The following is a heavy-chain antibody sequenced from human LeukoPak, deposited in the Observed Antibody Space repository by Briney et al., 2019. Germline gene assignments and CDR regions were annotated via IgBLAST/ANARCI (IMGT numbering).Heavy chain of an antibody. CDR1: GFXFSSYW. Sequence: PGGSLRLSCAASGFXFSSYWIHWVRQAPGKGLVWVSRINGDGGSTTYADSVKGRFTISRDNAKNTLYLQMNSLRAEDTAVYYCARDRATAMFDYWAQGTLVTVSS. V-gene: IGHV3-74*01. CDR3: ARDRATAMFDY. D-gene: IGHD5-18*01. J-gene: IGHJ4*02. CDR2: INGDGGST.